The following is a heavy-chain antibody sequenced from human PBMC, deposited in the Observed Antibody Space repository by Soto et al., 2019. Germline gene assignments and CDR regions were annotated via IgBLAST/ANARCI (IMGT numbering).Heavy chain of an antibody. D-gene: IGHD3-10*01. CDR3: AREDGNYGSGSYDYYYGMDV. V-gene: IGHV1-18*01. CDR1: GYTFTSYG. CDR2: ISAYNGNT. Sequence: QVQLVQSGAEVKKPGASVKVSCKASGYTFTSYGISWVRQAPGQGLEWMGWISAYNGNTNYAQKLQGRVTMTTDTSTSTAYMELRSLRSDDTAVYYCAREDGNYGSGSYDYYYGMDVWGQGTTVTVSS. J-gene: IGHJ6*02.